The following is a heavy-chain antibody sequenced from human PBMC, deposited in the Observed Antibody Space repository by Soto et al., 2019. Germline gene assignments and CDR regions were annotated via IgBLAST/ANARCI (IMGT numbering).Heavy chain of an antibody. CDR3: GGDLGVYGLDV. D-gene: IGHD3-3*01. J-gene: IGHJ6*02. CDR1: GGRFGTYT. V-gene: IGHV1-69*06. Sequence: SVTVSCKACGGRFGTYTISWVRRAPGQGLEWMGGITPNFGTPNYAQKFQGRVTIIADNSTSTAYMELSGLKSEDKAVYYCGGDLGVYGLDVWGQGTTVTVSS. CDR2: ITPNFGTP.